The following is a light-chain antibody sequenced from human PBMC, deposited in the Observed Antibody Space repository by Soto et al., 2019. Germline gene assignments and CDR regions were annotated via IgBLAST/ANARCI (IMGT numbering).Light chain of an antibody. CDR2: EVT. Sequence: QSALTQPPSASGSPGQSVTIACTGTSSDVGGSNYVSWYQQHPGKAPKLMIYEVTNRPSGVPDRFSGSKSGNTASLTVSGLQAEDEADYYCSSYAGSNNLPFGGGTKLTVL. J-gene: IGLJ2*01. V-gene: IGLV2-8*01. CDR1: SSDVGGSNY. CDR3: SSYAGSNNLP.